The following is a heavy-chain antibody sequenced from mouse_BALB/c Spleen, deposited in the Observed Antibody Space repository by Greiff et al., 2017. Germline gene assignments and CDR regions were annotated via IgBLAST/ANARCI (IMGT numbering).Heavy chain of an antibody. Sequence: VQLQQSGPELVKPGASVKMSCKASGYTFTSYVMHWVKQKPGQGLEWIGYINPYNDGTKYNEKFKGKATLTSDKSSSTAYMELSSLTSEDSAVYYCAGTHYDGYYSWFAYWGQGTLVTVSA. CDR1: GYTFTSYV. V-gene: IGHV1-14*01. J-gene: IGHJ3*01. CDR2: INPYNDGT. D-gene: IGHD2-3*01. CDR3: AGTHYDGYYSWFAY.